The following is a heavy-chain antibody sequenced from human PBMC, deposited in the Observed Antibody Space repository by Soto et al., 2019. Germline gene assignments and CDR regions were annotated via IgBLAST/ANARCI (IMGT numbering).Heavy chain of an antibody. CDR3: AKGGPTIFY. CDR2: ISGSGGST. V-gene: IGHV3-23*01. CDR1: GFPFSSNA. Sequence: GGSLRLSCAASGFPFSSNAMSWVRQAPGKGLEWVSTISGSGGSTFSADSVKGRFTISRDNSENRLYLQMNSLRAEDTAVYYCAKGGPTIFYWGQGTLVTVSS. D-gene: IGHD3-3*01. J-gene: IGHJ4*02.